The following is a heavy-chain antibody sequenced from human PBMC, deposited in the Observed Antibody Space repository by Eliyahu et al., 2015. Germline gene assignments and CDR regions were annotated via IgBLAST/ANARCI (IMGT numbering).Heavy chain of an antibody. CDR1: GXSIXXXSYX. V-gene: IGHV4-61*02. CDR3: ARDIGGYCSITTCYNYFDP. D-gene: IGHD2-2*01. Sequence: QVQLQESGPGLVKPSETLSLTCTVSGXSIXXXSYXWSWIRQPAGKQLEWVGHIFSSGSTNYNPSLQSRVTMSVDTSKNQFSLRLTSVTAADTAVYYCARDIGGYCSITTCYNYFDPWGQGTLVTVSS. J-gene: IGHJ5*02. CDR2: IFSSGST.